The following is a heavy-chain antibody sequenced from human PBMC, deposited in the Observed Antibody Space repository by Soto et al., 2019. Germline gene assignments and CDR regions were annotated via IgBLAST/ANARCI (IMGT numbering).Heavy chain of an antibody. CDR3: AEDSGYSSSPRDHFDY. Sequence: GGSLRLSCAASGFTFSSDCMHWVRQAPGKGLEWVAVISYDGSNKYYADSVKGRFTISRDNSKNTLYLQMNSLRAEDTAVYYCAEDSGYSSSPRDHFDYWGQGTLVTVSS. CDR1: GFTFSSDC. V-gene: IGHV3-30*18. J-gene: IGHJ4*02. CDR2: ISYDGSNK. D-gene: IGHD6-6*01.